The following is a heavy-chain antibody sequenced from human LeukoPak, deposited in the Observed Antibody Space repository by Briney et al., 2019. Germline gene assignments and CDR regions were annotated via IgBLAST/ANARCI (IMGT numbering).Heavy chain of an antibody. CDR2: ISWNSGTI. J-gene: IGHJ4*02. V-gene: IGHV3-9*01. CDR1: GFTFDDYA. CDR3: AREASGNYHVFDS. Sequence: GGSLRLSCAASGFTFDDYAMHWVRQAPGKGLEWVSGISWNSGTIGYADSVKGRFTISRDNAKKSVYLDMTDLRVEDTAVYYCAREASGNYHVFDSWGQGTLVTVSS. D-gene: IGHD1-26*01.